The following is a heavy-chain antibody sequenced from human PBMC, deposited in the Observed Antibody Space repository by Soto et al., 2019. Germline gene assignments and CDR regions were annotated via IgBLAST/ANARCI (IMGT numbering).Heavy chain of an antibody. D-gene: IGHD3-10*01. Sequence: GGSLRRSCAASGFTFSSYWMSWVRQAPGKGLEWVANIKQDGSEKYYVDSVKGRFTISRDNAKNSLYLQMNSLRAEDTAVYYCARVLLWFGVGAFDPWGQGTRVTGSS. CDR1: GFTFSSYW. CDR2: IKQDGSEK. V-gene: IGHV3-7*01. J-gene: IGHJ5*02. CDR3: ARVLLWFGVGAFDP.